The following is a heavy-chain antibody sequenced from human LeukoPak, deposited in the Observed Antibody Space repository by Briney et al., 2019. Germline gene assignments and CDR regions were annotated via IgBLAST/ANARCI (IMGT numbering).Heavy chain of an antibody. V-gene: IGHV4-39*01. CDR2: ISYSGNT. J-gene: IGHJ4*02. CDR1: GDSISSSNYF. CDR3: ARRSPLVAVTTAHYYDY. D-gene: IGHD2-21*02. Sequence: PSETLSLTCTVSGDSISSSNYFWGWIRQPPGKGLEWIGEISYSGNTYYNSSLKSRVTISMDTSKNQFSLNLNSVTASDTTVYYCARRSPLVAVTTAHYYDYWGPGTLVTVSS.